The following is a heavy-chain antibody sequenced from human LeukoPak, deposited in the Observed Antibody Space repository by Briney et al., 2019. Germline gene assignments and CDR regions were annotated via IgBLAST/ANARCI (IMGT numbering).Heavy chain of an antibody. CDR2: INHSGST. CDR1: GGSFSGYY. Sequence: ASETLSLTCAVYGGSFSGYYWSWIRQPPGKGLEWIGEINHSGSTNYNPSLKSRVTISVDTSKNQFSLKLSSVTAADTAVYYCARTVRTGVYWGQGTLVTVSS. CDR3: ARTVRTGVY. J-gene: IGHJ4*02. V-gene: IGHV4-34*01. D-gene: IGHD3-10*01.